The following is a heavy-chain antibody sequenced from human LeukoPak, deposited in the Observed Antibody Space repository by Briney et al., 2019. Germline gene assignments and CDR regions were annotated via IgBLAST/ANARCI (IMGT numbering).Heavy chain of an antibody. CDR2: INPNSGGT. CDR3: ARSEVQTYYDILAGYYPPYDAFDI. CDR1: GYTSTGYY. V-gene: IGHV1-2*02. Sequence: ASVKVSCKASGYTSTGYYMHWVRQAPGQGLEWMGWINPNSGGTNYAQKLQGRVTMTRDTSISTPYMELSRLSSDDPDVYYCARSEVQTYYDILAGYYPPYDAFDIWGQGTMVTVSS. J-gene: IGHJ3*02. D-gene: IGHD3-9*01.